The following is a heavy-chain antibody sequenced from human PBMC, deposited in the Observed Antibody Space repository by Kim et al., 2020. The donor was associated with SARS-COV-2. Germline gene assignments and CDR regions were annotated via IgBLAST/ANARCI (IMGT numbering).Heavy chain of an antibody. CDR3: ARERVTMVRGVIHPGAIDY. J-gene: IGHJ4*02. CDR1: GGSFSGYY. CDR2: INHSGST. D-gene: IGHD3-10*01. V-gene: IGHV4-34*01. Sequence: SETLSLTCAVYGGSFSGYYWSWIRQPPGKGLEWIGEINHSGSTNYNPSLKSRVTISVDTSKNQFSLKLSSVTAADTAVYYCARERVTMVRGVIHPGAIDYWGQGTLVTVSS.